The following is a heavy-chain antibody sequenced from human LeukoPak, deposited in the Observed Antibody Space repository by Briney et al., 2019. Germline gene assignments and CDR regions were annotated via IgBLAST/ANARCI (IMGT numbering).Heavy chain of an antibody. CDR2: INPNSGGT. Sequence: GASVKVSCKASGYTFTGYYMHWVRQAPGQGLEWMGWINPNSGGTNYARKFQGRVTMTRDTSISTAYMELSRLRSDDTAVYYCARASRYNWNARFDPWGQGTLVTVSS. CDR1: GYTFTGYY. V-gene: IGHV1-2*02. D-gene: IGHD1-1*01. J-gene: IGHJ5*02. CDR3: ARASRYNWNARFDP.